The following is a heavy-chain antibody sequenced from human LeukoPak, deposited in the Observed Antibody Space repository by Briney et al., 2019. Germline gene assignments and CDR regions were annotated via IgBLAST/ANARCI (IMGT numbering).Heavy chain of an antibody. J-gene: IGHJ3*02. V-gene: IGHV3-23*01. Sequence: GGSLRLSCAASGFTFSSYDMSWVRQAPGKGLEWVSAISGSGGSTYYADSVKGRFTTSRDNSKNTLYLQMNSLRAEDTAVYYWAKDHLGYCSGGSCPCLRAFDIWGQGTMVTVSS. CDR3: AKDHLGYCSGGSCPCLRAFDI. D-gene: IGHD2-15*01. CDR2: ISGSGGST. CDR1: GFTFSSYD.